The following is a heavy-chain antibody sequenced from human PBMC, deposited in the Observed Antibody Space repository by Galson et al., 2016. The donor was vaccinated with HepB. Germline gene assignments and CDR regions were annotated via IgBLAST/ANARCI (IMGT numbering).Heavy chain of an antibody. CDR2: VWNSWST. CDR1: GDSLRSGSYC. J-gene: IGHJ4*02. V-gene: IGHV4-61*02. Sequence: TLSLTCTVSGDSLRSGSYCWTWIRQRAGKGLDYIGRVWNSWSTNYNPSLKSRVTISVDTSRTRLSLNLSSVTAADTAVYYCARSWRNYFDYWGQGTLVTVSP. CDR3: ARSWRNYFDY.